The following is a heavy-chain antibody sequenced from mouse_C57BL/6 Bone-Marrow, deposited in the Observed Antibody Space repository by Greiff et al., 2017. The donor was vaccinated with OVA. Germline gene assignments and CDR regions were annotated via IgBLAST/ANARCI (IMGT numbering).Heavy chain of an antibody. Sequence: VQLKESGPELVKPGASVKIPCKASGYTFTDYNMDWVKQSHGKSLEWIGDINPNNGGTIYNQKFKGKATLTVDKSSGTAYMELRSLTSEDTAVYYCARKDYYVDYWGQGTTLTVSS. CDR2: INPNNGGT. V-gene: IGHV1-18*01. J-gene: IGHJ2*01. CDR1: GYTFTDYN. CDR3: ARKDYYVDY.